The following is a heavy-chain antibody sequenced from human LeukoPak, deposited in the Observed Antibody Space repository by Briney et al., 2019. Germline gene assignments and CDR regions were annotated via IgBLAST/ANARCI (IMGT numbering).Heavy chain of an antibody. CDR3: ARDPTVTIFDY. D-gene: IGHD4-17*01. Sequence: ASVKVSCKASGGTFSSYGISWVRQAPGQGLEWMGWISAYNGNTNYAQKLQGRVTMTTDTSTSTAYMELRSLRSDDTAVYYCARDPTVTIFDYWGQGTLVTVSS. CDR1: GGTFSSYG. J-gene: IGHJ4*02. V-gene: IGHV1-18*01. CDR2: ISAYNGNT.